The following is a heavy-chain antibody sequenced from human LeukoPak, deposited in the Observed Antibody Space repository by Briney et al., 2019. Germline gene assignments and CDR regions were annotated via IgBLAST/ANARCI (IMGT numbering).Heavy chain of an antibody. D-gene: IGHD6-25*01. CDR2: IYYSGST. Sequence: SETLSLTCTVSGDSMSNYYGSWIRKPPGKGLEWIGYIYYSGSTNYNPSLESRVTISVDTSKNQFSLNLRSVTAADTAMYYCARDYGAAAGYYYGLDVWGQGTTVTVSS. V-gene: IGHV4-59*01. J-gene: IGHJ6*02. CDR3: ARDYGAAAGYYYGLDV. CDR1: GDSMSNYY.